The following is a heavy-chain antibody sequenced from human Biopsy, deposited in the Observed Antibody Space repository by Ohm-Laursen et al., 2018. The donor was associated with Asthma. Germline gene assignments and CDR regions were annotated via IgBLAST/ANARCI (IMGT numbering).Heavy chain of an antibody. D-gene: IGHD2-2*01. V-gene: IGHV1-46*02. CDR1: GFSFDNYF. CDR2: INPSGAGT. J-gene: IGHJ4*02. Sequence: ASVKVSCKASGFSFDNYFMHWVRQAPGQGLEWMGIINPSGAGTRYAEKFRGRLIVTRDASTRTAFMELSSLSSEDTALYYCARGPEYVRSSGALDYWGQGTLVTVSS. CDR3: ARGPEYVRSSGALDY.